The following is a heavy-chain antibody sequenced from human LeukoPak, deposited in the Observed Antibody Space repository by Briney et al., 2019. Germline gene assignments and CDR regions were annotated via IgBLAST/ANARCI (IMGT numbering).Heavy chain of an antibody. D-gene: IGHD5-24*01. CDR2: ISDSGGVI. CDR3: AKRLRDGYNSPIDF. J-gene: IGHJ4*02. Sequence: GGTLRLSCAASGFTFSSHGMNWVRQAPGKGLEWVSGISDSGGVIDYADSVKGRFTISRDTSKNTLHLQMNSLRAEDTAVYYCAKRLRDGYNSPIDFWGQGTLVTVSS. CDR1: GFTFSSHG. V-gene: IGHV3-23*01.